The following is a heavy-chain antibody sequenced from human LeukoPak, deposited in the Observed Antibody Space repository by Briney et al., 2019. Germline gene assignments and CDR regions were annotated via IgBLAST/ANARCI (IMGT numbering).Heavy chain of an antibody. D-gene: IGHD1-26*01. CDR3: ARDIGSFAFDY. CDR1: GFTVSRNY. J-gene: IGHJ4*02. V-gene: IGHV3-53*01. Sequence: GGSLRLSCAASGFTVSRNYMSWVRQAPGKGLEWVSVIYSGGNTYYADSVKGRFTISRDNSKNTLYLQMNSLRAEDTAVYHCARDIGSFAFDYWGQGTLVTVSP. CDR2: IYSGGNT.